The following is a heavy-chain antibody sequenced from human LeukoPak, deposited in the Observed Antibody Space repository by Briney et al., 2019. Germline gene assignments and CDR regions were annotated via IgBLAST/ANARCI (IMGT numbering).Heavy chain of an antibody. CDR3: AKDLGRYRNNFFDY. Sequence: GGSLRLSCGASGFTFSSIAMSWVPQAPDKGLEWVSTISGSGGGTYYADSVKGRFTISRDNSKNTLYLQMNSLRADDTAVYYCAKDLGRYRNNFFDYWGQGNLVTVSS. CDR2: ISGSGGGT. J-gene: IGHJ4*02. CDR1: GFTFSSIA. V-gene: IGHV3-23*01. D-gene: IGHD1-26*01.